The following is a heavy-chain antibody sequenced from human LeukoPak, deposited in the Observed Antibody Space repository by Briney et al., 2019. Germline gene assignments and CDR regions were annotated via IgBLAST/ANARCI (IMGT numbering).Heavy chain of an antibody. CDR2: IGGSVTST. J-gene: IGHJ4*02. CDR1: GFTFKTYA. V-gene: IGHV3-23*01. Sequence: GGSLRLSCAASGFTFKTYAMSWVRQAPGKGLEWVSAIGGSVTSTYYAASVKGRFTISRDNSDNTLYLQMSSLRAEDTAIYYCARDRERPYFDYWGQGTLVTVSS. CDR3: ARDRERPYFDY. D-gene: IGHD5-24*01.